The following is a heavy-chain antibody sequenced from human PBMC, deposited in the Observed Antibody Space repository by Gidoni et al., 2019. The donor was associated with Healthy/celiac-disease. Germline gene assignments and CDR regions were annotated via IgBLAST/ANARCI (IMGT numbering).Heavy chain of an antibody. J-gene: IGHJ4*02. V-gene: IGHV4-39*01. CDR3: ARHEREWLILG. CDR2: IYYSGST. D-gene: IGHD3-3*01. CDR1: RGSISSSSYY. Sequence: QLQMHESGPGLVKPSEPLSLTCIVSRGSISSSSYYCGWFCLPPGKGLEWIGSIYYSGSTYYNPSLKSRVTISVDTAKNQFSLKLSSVNAADTAVYYCARHEREWLILGWGQGTLVTVSS.